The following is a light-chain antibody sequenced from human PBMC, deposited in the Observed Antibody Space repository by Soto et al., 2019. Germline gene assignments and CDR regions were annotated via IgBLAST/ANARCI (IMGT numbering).Light chain of an antibody. CDR1: QSISSSY. CDR2: GAS. CDR3: QQYDNSPYT. Sequence: EIVLTQSPGTLSLSPGERATLSCRASQSISSSYLAWYQQKPGQAPRLLISGASSRATGIPDRFSGSGSGTDFTLTISRLEAEDFAVYYCQQYDNSPYTFGQGTKLEIK. V-gene: IGKV3-20*01. J-gene: IGKJ2*01.